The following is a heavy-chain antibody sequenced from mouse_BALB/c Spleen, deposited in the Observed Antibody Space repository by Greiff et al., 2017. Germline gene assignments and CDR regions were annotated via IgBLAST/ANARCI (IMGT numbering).Heavy chain of an antibody. D-gene: IGHD2-10*01. V-gene: IGHV7-1*02. Sequence: EVKLVESGGGLVQPGGSLRLSCATSGFTFSDFYMEWVRQPPGKRLEWIAASRNKANDYTTEYSASVKGRFIVSRDTSQSILYLQMNALRAEDTAIYYCARPYYGNYEDAMDYWGQGTSVTVSS. CDR2: SRNKANDYTT. J-gene: IGHJ4*01. CDR1: GFTFSDFY. CDR3: ARPYYGNYEDAMDY.